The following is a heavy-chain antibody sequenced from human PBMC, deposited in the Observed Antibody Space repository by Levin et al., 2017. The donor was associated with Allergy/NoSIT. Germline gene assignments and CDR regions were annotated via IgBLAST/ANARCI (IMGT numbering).Heavy chain of an antibody. CDR3: ARVCSGGSCYAARYFDL. J-gene: IGHJ2*01. D-gene: IGHD2-15*01. CDR2: ISSSSSTI. V-gene: IGHV3-48*01. CDR1: GFTISSYS. Sequence: GGSLRLSCAASGFTISSYSMNWVRQAPGKGLEWVSYISSSSSTIYYADSVKGRFTISRDNAKNSLYLQMNSLRAEDTAVYYCARVCSGGSCYAARYFDLWGRGTLVTVSA.